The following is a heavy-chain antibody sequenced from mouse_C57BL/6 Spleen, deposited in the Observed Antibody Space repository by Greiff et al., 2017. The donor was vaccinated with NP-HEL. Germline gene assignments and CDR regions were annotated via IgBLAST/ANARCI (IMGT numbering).Heavy chain of an antibody. Sequence: VQRVESGAELAKPGASVKLSCKASGYTFTSYWMHWVKQRPGQGLEWIGYINPSSGYTKYNQKFKDKATLTADKSSSTAYMQLSSLTYEDSAVYYCARGGYGNFYAMDYWGQGTSVTVSS. CDR3: ARGGYGNFYAMDY. CDR1: GYTFTSYW. V-gene: IGHV1-7*01. J-gene: IGHJ4*01. D-gene: IGHD2-1*01. CDR2: INPSSGYT.